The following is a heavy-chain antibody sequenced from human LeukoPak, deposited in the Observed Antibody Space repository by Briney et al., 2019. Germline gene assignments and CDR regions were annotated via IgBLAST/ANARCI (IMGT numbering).Heavy chain of an antibody. J-gene: IGHJ4*02. CDR3: ARDMGRAWYGPPDY. Sequence: EPARSLRLSCAASGFIFSNYGMHWVRKAPGKRLERVAVIWNDGSETFHADSVKGRFRIARDNSKNTLYLQMNSLRAEDTAVYFCARDMGRAWYGPPDYWGQGTLVTVSS. D-gene: IGHD6-13*01. CDR1: GFIFSNYG. CDR2: IWNDGSET. V-gene: IGHV3-33*01.